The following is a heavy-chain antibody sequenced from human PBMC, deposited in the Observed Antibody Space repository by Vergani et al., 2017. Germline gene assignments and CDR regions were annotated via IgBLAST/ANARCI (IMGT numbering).Heavy chain of an antibody. D-gene: IGHD6-19*01. CDR3: AKKWLTNEEVEY. Sequence: EVLLVESGGGLVQPGESLRLSCTSSGFTFSDCGMTWVRQAPGKGLEWVSTVSADGDSTYYAESVKGRFTISRDNPKNTVHLQMNSLRAEDTAVYYCAKKWLTNEEVEYWGQGSLVTVSS. J-gene: IGHJ4*02. CDR1: GFTFSDCG. V-gene: IGHV3-23*04. CDR2: VSADGDST.